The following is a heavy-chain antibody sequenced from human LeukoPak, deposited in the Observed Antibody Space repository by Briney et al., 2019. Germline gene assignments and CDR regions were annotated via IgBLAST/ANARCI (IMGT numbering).Heavy chain of an antibody. CDR3: AKAACSATSCYEDY. D-gene: IGHD2-2*01. CDR2: ISGSGGSK. Sequence: PGGSLRLSCAASGFTFSSYAMNWVRQAPGKGLEWVSIISGSGGSKYYADSVKGRFIISRDNSENTLYLQMNNLRGEDTAVYYCAKAACSATSCYEDYWGQGTLVTVSS. J-gene: IGHJ4*02. V-gene: IGHV3-23*01. CDR1: GFTFSSYA.